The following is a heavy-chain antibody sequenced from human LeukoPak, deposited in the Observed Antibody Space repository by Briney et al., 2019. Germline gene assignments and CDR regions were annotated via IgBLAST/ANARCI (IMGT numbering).Heavy chain of an antibody. CDR1: GGSISSSSYY. V-gene: IGHV4-39*01. Sequence: PSETLSLNCTVSGGSISSSSYYWGWIRQPPGKGLEWIGSIYYSGSTYYNPSLKSRVTISVDTSKNQFSLKLSSVTAADTAVYYCARPPCSSTSCYADNWFDPWGQGTMVTVSS. CDR2: IYYSGST. CDR3: ARPPCSSTSCYADNWFDP. J-gene: IGHJ5*02. D-gene: IGHD2-2*01.